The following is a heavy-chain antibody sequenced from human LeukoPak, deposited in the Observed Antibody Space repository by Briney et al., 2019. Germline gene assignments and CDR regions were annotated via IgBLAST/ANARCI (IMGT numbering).Heavy chain of an antibody. V-gene: IGHV4-38-2*02. Sequence: SETLSLTCTVSGYSISSGYYWGWIRQPPGKGLEWIGSIYHSGSTYYNPSLKSRVTISVDTSKNQFSLELSSVTAADTAVYYCARAQLEVDYWGQGTLVTVSS. CDR1: GYSISSGYY. J-gene: IGHJ4*02. D-gene: IGHD1-1*01. CDR3: ARAQLEVDY. CDR2: IYHSGST.